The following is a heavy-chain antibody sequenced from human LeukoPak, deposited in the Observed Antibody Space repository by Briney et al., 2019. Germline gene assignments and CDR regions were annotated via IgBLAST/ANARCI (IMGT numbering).Heavy chain of an antibody. D-gene: IGHD6-19*01. V-gene: IGHV3-33*08. J-gene: IGHJ4*02. CDR1: GFTFSSYS. CDR3: ARGHSSGWYTFDY. CDR2: IWYDGSNK. Sequence: GGSLRLSCAASGFTFSSYSMNWVRQAPGKGLEWVAVIWYDGSNKYYADSVKGRFTISRDNSKNTLYLQMNSLRAEDTAVYYCARGHSSGWYTFDYWGQGTLVTVSS.